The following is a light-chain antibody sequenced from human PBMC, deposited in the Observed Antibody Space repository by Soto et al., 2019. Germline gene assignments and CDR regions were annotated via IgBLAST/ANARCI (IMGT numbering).Light chain of an antibody. CDR3: QSYDSSLSGSCV. CDR2: DNN. V-gene: IGLV1-40*01. Sequence: QSVLTQPPSVSGAPGQRVIISCTGSSSNIGAGYDVHWYQQLPGTAPRLLIYDNNNRPPGVPARFSVSKSDTSASLAITGLQPEDEADYYCQSYDSSLSGSCVFGTGTKVTVL. J-gene: IGLJ1*01. CDR1: SSNIGAGYD.